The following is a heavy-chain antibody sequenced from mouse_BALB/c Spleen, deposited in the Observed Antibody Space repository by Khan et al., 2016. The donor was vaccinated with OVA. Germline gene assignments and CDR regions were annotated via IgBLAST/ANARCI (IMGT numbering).Heavy chain of an antibody. Sequence: VKLLESGAELVKPGASVRLSCKASGYTFTSYYIYWVKQRPGQGLEWIGEINPTNGGPNFNEKFKNKATLTVDKSSSTAYMQLSSLTSEDSAVYYCTGGGYGGFAYWGQGTLVTVSA. J-gene: IGHJ3*01. CDR2: INPTNGGP. V-gene: IGHV1S81*02. CDR1: GYTFTSYY. CDR3: TGGGYGGFAY. D-gene: IGHD1-1*02.